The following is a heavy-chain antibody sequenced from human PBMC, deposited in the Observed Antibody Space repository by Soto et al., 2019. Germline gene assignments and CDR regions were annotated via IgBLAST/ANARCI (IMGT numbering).Heavy chain of an antibody. CDR2: ISYDGSNK. CDR3: ARELGSSGWYDY. CDR1: GFTFSSYA. J-gene: IGHJ4*02. Sequence: QVQLVESGGGVVQPGRSLRLSCAASGFTFSSYAMHWVRQAPGKGLEWVAVISYDGSNKYYADSVKGRFTISSDNSKNTLYLQMNSLRAEDTAVYYCARELGSSGWYDYWGQGTLVTVSS. D-gene: IGHD6-19*01. V-gene: IGHV3-30-3*01.